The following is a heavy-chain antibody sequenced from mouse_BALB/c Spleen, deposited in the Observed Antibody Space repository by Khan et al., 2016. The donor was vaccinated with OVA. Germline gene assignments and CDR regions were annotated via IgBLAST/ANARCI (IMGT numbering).Heavy chain of an antibody. D-gene: IGHD1-1*01. J-gene: IGHJ2*01. CDR3: ARRGLRWDFDY. V-gene: IGHV1-7*01. CDR1: GYTFINYW. CDR2: INPSTAYT. Sequence: QVQLQQSGAELAKPGASVKMSCKASGYTFINYWILWVKQRPAQGLEWIGYINPSTAYTEYNQNFKDKATLTADKSSRTAYMQLSSLTSEDSAVYYCARRGLRWDFDYWGQGTTLTVSS.